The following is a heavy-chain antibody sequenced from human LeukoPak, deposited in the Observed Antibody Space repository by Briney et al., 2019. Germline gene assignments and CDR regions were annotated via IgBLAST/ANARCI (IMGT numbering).Heavy chain of an antibody. Sequence: GGSLRLSCAASGFTFSSYAMHWVRQAPGKGLEYVSAISSNGGSTYYANSVKGRFTISRDNSKNTLYLQMGSLRAEDIAVYYCARGEQWLDYWGQGTLVTVSS. CDR3: ARGEQWLDY. J-gene: IGHJ4*02. V-gene: IGHV3-64*01. CDR1: GFTFSSYA. CDR2: ISSNGGST. D-gene: IGHD6-19*01.